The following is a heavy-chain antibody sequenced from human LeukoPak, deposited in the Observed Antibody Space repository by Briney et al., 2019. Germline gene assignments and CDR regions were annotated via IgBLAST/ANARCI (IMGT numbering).Heavy chain of an antibody. CDR1: GFTFCVSV. V-gene: IGHV3-73*01. D-gene: IGHD3-22*01. CDR2: IIGKAISYDT. CDR3: TPDRSGGAQ. Sequence: PGEALKVSCAASGFTFCVSVMRWVPQAPGERLGWVGRIIGKAISYDTTYAVSMTGRFTISRVHSKHTTYLQINSLQSDDTAIYYCTPDRSGGAQWGRGTRDSV. J-gene: IGHJ4*02.